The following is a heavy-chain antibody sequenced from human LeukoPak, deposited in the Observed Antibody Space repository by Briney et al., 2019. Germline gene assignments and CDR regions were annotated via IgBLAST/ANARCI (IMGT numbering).Heavy chain of an antibody. CDR2: IYYSGST. CDR1: GGSISSYY. V-gene: IGHV4-59*01. Sequence: PSETLSLTCTVSGGSISSYYWSWLRQPPGEGVEWIGYIYYSGSTNYNPSLKSRVTISVDTSKNQFSLKLSSVTAADTAVSYCARGYSSGWYYFDYWGQGTLVTVSS. J-gene: IGHJ4*02. CDR3: ARGYSSGWYYFDY. D-gene: IGHD6-19*01.